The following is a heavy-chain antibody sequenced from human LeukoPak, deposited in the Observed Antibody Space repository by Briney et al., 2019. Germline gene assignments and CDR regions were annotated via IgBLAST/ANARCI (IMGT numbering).Heavy chain of an antibody. Sequence: HXGRXXPXXGLEWVAVISYDGSNKYYADSVKGRFTISRDNSKNTLYLQMNSLRAEDTAVYYCAKDYRDAFDYWGQGTLVTVSS. V-gene: IGHV3-30*18. CDR3: AKDYRDAFDY. J-gene: IGHJ4*02. D-gene: IGHD3-16*02. CDR2: ISYDGSNK.